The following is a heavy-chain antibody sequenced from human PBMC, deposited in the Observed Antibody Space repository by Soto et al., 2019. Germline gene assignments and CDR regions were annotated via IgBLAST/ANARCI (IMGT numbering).Heavy chain of an antibody. V-gene: IGHV3-73*02. Sequence: EVQLVESGGGLVQPGGSLKLSCAASGFTFSGSAIHWVRQASGKGLEWIGRIKTKANSYATEYAESVKGRFTVSRDDSKNTAYLQMNSPKTEDTALYYCTRYCDGSSCYPYDYWGQGTLVTVSS. CDR2: IKTKANSYAT. J-gene: IGHJ4*02. CDR1: GFTFSGSA. D-gene: IGHD2-15*01. CDR3: TRYCDGSSCYPYDY.